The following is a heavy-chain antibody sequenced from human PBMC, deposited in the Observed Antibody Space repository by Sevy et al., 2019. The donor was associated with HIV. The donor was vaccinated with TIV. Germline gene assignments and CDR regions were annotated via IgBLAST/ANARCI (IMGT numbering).Heavy chain of an antibody. CDR2: IYYSGST. D-gene: IGHD6-19*01. CDR1: GGSVSSGSYY. J-gene: IGHJ6*02. Sequence: SETLPLTCTVSGGSVSSGSYYWSWIRQPPGKGLEWIGYIYYSGSTNYNPSLKSRVTISVDTSKNQFSLKLSSVTAADTAVYYCARDHLRYSSGWPGYYYGMDVWGQGTTVTVSS. V-gene: IGHV4-61*01. CDR3: ARDHLRYSSGWPGYYYGMDV.